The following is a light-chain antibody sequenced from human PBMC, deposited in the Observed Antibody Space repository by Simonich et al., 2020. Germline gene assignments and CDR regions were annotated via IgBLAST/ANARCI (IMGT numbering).Light chain of an antibody. CDR3: QQRSNWT. CDR2: GAS. CDR1: QSVSSN. J-gene: IGKJ1*01. Sequence: EIVMTQSPATLSVSPGERATLSCRASQSVSSNLACYQQKPGQAPRLLIYGASTRATGIPARFSGSGSGTEFTLTISSMQSEDFAVYYCQQRSNWTFGQGTKVEIK. V-gene: IGKV3-15*01.